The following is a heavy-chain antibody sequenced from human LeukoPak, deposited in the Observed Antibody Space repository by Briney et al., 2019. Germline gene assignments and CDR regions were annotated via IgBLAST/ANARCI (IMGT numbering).Heavy chain of an antibody. CDR2: ITGNGGNR. D-gene: IGHD6-19*01. CDR1: GFTFSTYA. V-gene: IGHV3-23*01. J-gene: IGHJ4*02. CDR3: AKDKSSSSSGWYLSDY. Sequence: GGSLRLSCAASGFTFSTYAMSWVRQAPGEGLEWVAGITGNGGNRYYADAVKGRFTISRDNSRSTVYLQMNSLRAEDTALYYCAKDKSSSSSGWYLSDYWGQGTLVTVSS.